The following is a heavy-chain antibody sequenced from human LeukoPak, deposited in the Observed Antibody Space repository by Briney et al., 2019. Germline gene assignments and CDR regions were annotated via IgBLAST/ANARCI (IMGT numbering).Heavy chain of an antibody. D-gene: IGHD6-13*01. CDR1: GFTFSSYA. J-gene: IGHJ5*02. CDR2: ISYDGSTK. CDR3: ARVWQQSSNWFDP. Sequence: GGFLRLSCAASGFTFSSYAVHWVRQAPGKGLEWVAVISYDGSTKYYADSVKGRFTISRDNSKNTLYLQMNSLRAEDTAVYYCARVWQQSSNWFDPWGQGTLVTVSS. V-gene: IGHV3-30-3*01.